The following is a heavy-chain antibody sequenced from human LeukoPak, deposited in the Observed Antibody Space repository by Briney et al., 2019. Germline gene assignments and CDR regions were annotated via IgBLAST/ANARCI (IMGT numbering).Heavy chain of an antibody. CDR3: ARVRGAYCGGDCYSNDY. V-gene: IGHV3-7*01. Sequence: PGGSLRLSCAASGFTFSSYWMSWVRQAPGKGLEWVANIKQDGSEKYYVDSVKGRFTISRDNAKNSLYLQMNSLRAEDTAVYYCARVRGAYCGGDCYSNDYWGQGTPVTVSS. CDR1: GFTFSSYW. J-gene: IGHJ4*02. D-gene: IGHD2-21*01. CDR2: IKQDGSEK.